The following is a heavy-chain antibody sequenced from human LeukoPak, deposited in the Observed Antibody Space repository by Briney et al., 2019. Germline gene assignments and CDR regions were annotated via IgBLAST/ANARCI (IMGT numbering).Heavy chain of an antibody. J-gene: IGHJ3*02. D-gene: IGHD3-22*01. Sequence: ASVKVSCKASGYTFTSYYMHWVRQAPGQGLEWMGIINPSGGSTSYAQKFQGRVTMTRDTSTSTVYMELSSLRSEDTAVYYCARVKPNYYDSSPYGTFDIWGQGTMVTVSS. V-gene: IGHV1-46*01. CDR2: INPSGGST. CDR3: ARVKPNYYDSSPYGTFDI. CDR1: GYTFTSYY.